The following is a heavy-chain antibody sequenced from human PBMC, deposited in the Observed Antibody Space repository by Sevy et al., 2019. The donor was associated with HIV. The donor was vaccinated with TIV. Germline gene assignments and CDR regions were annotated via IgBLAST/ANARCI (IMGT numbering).Heavy chain of an antibody. J-gene: IGHJ4*02. Sequence: GGSLRLSCAASGFTCSSYAMSWVRQAPGKGLEWVSAISGSGGSTYYADSVKGRFTISRDNSKNTLYLQMNSLRAEDTAVYYCAKDKVGWNVLPYYFDYWGQGTLVTVSS. CDR1: GFTCSSYA. D-gene: IGHD1-1*01. CDR2: ISGSGGST. V-gene: IGHV3-23*01. CDR3: AKDKVGWNVLPYYFDY.